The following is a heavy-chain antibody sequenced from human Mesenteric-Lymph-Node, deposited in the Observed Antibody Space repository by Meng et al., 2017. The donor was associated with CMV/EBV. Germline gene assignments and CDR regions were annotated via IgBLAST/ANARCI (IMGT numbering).Heavy chain of an antibody. J-gene: IGHJ4*02. D-gene: IGHD6-13*01. V-gene: IGHV1-46*01. Sequence: TASGYTLTSYYMHWVRQAPGQGLEWMGIINPSGGSTSYAQKFQGRVTMTRDTSTSTVYMELSSLRSEDTAVYYCARVEAAAGHFDYWGQGTLVTVSS. CDR1: GYTLTSYY. CDR3: ARVEAAAGHFDY. CDR2: INPSGGST.